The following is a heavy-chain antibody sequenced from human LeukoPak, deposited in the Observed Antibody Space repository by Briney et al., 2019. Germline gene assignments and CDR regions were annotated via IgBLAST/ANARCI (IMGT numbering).Heavy chain of an antibody. CDR1: GFTFDDYA. CDR2: ISWNSGSI. J-gene: IGHJ4*02. Sequence: GRSLRLSCAASGFTFDDYAMHWVRQAPGKGLEWVSGISWNSGSIGYADSVKGRFTISRDNAKNSLYLQMNSLRAEDTALYYCARDPNILGLRFSGWTGDYWGQGNLVTVSS. CDR3: ARDPNILGLRFSGWTGDY. V-gene: IGHV3-9*01. D-gene: IGHD3-3*01.